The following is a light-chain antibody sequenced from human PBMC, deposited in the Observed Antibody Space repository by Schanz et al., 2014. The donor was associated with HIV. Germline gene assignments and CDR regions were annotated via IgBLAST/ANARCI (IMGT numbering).Light chain of an antibody. CDR1: SGDVGSYNY. V-gene: IGLV2-14*03. CDR2: DVS. Sequence: QSVLTQPASVSGSPGQSISISCTGTSGDVGSYNYVSWYQQHPGKAPKLMIYDVSNRPSGVSSRFSGSKSGNTASLTISGLQAEDEADYYCCSYTTTSTYVFGAGTKVTVL. J-gene: IGLJ1*01. CDR3: CSYTTTSTYV.